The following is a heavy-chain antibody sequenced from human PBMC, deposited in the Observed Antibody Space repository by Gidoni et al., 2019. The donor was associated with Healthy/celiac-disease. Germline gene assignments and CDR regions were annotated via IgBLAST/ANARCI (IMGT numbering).Heavy chain of an antibody. V-gene: IGHV3-9*01. CDR1: GFTFDDYA. Sequence: EVQLVESGGGLVQPGRSLRLSCAASGFTFDDYAIHWVRQAPGKGLEWVSGISWNSGSIGYADSVKGRFTISRDNAKNSLYLQMNSLRAEDTALYYCAKDPYSYYDILTGHPWFDPWGQGTLVTVSS. J-gene: IGHJ5*02. CDR3: AKDPYSYYDILTGHPWFDP. D-gene: IGHD3-9*01. CDR2: ISWNSGSI.